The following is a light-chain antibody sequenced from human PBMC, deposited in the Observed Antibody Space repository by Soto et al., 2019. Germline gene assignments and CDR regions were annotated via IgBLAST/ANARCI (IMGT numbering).Light chain of an antibody. CDR3: AAWDDSLSGPV. Sequence: QSVLTQPPSASGTPGQRVTISCSGSSSNIGNSYVYWYQQLPGTAPKLLVYMNDQRPSGVPDRVSGSKSATSASLAISGLRSEDEADYYCAAWDDSLSGPVFGGGTKLTV. CDR1: SSNIGNSY. V-gene: IGLV1-47*01. CDR2: MND. J-gene: IGLJ2*01.